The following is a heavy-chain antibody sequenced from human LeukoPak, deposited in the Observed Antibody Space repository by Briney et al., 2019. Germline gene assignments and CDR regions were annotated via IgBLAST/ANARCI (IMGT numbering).Heavy chain of an antibody. J-gene: IGHJ1*01. CDR2: IYYSGST. Sequence: SETLSLTCTVSGGSISTYYWSWIRQPPGKGLEWIGYIYYSGSTGYNPSLKSRVTISVDTSKNQFSLKLTSATAADTAMYYCATLRYCSGGSCFPKYFQHWGQGTLVTVSS. V-gene: IGHV4-59*08. D-gene: IGHD2-15*01. CDR3: ATLRYCSGGSCFPKYFQH. CDR1: GGSISTYY.